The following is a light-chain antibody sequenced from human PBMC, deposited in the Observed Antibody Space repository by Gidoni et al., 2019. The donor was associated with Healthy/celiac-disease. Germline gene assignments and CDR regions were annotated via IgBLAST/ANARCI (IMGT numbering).Light chain of an antibody. CDR2: GAS. CDR3: QQYGSSPLFT. V-gene: IGKV3-20*01. Sequence: EIVLTQSPGTLSLSPGERATLSCRASQTVSSSYLAWYQQKPGQAPRLLIYGASSRATGIPDRFSGSGYGTDFTLTISRLEPEDVAVYFCQQYGSSPLFTFGPGTKVDMK. J-gene: IGKJ3*01. CDR1: QTVSSSY.